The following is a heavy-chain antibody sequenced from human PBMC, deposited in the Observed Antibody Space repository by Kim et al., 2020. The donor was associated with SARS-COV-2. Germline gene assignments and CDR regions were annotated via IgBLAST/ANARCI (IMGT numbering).Heavy chain of an antibody. Sequence: GGSLRLSCAASGFTFSSYGMHWVRQAPGKGLEWVAVISYDGSNKYYADSVKGRFTISRDNSKNTLYLQMNSLRAEDTAVYYCAKATEYYYDSSGYGNFDYWGQGTLVTVYS. D-gene: IGHD3-22*01. CDR2: ISYDGSNK. CDR1: GFTFSSYG. J-gene: IGHJ4*02. CDR3: AKATEYYYDSSGYGNFDY. V-gene: IGHV3-30*18.